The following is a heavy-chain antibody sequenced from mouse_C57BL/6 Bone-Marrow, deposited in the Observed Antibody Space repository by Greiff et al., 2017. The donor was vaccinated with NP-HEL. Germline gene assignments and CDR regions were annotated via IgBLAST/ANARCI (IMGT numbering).Heavy chain of an antibody. D-gene: IGHD2-12*01. CDR1: GYTFTSYS. CDR2: INPSSGYT. J-gene: IGHJ2*01. Sequence: VQLQESGAELVRPGASVKLSCKASGYTFTSYSMHWVKQRPGQGLEWIGYINPSSGYTKYNQKFKDKATLTADKSSSTAYMRLGSLTSEDTAVYYCARLRRTFDYWGQGTTLTVSS. CDR3: ARLRRTFDY. V-gene: IGHV1-4*01.